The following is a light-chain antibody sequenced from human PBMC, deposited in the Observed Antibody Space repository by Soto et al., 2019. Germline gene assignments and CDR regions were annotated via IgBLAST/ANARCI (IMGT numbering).Light chain of an antibody. CDR3: QQRSNWLT. V-gene: IGKV3-11*01. CDR2: DAS. CDR1: QSVSSY. Sequence: GERATLSCRASQSVSSYLARYQQKPGQAPRLLIYDASNRATGIPDRFSGSGAGIRFSSAVSAFLLNRSSELYYWQQRSNWLTFGGGTKVDIK. J-gene: IGKJ4*01.